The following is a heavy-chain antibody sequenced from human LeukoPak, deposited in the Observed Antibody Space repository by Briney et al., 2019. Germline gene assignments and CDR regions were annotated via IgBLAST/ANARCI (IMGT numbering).Heavy chain of an antibody. J-gene: IGHJ4*02. CDR2: ISGRGGST. V-gene: IGHV3-23*01. CDR3: AKPPYDDYYFDF. CDR1: GFTFSSYA. Sequence: GGSLRLSCAASGFTFSSYAMSWVRQAPGKGLEWVSAISGRGGSTHYADSVKGRFTISRDNSKNTLYLQMNSLRAEDTAVYYCAKPPYDDYYFDFWGQGTLVTVSS. D-gene: IGHD4-17*01.